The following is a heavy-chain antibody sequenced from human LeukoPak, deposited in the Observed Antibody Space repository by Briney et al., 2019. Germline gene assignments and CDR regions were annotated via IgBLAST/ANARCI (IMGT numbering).Heavy chain of an antibody. D-gene: IGHD6-13*01. CDR1: GGSIRSSNYY. Sequence: PSETLSLTCIVSGGSIRSSNYYWGWIRQPPGKGLEWIGSIYFSGSTYYNPSLKSRVTISVERSKKQFFLKLTSVTAADTAVYYCAAYSSSGGDHYLDYWGQGILVTVSS. V-gene: IGHV4-39*01. J-gene: IGHJ4*02. CDR2: IYFSGST. CDR3: AAYSSSGGDHYLDY.